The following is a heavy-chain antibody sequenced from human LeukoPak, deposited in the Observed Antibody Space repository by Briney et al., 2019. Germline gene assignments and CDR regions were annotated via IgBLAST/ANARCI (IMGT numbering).Heavy chain of an antibody. J-gene: IGHJ4*02. CDR1: GFTFSSYS. V-gene: IGHV3-21*01. Sequence: GGSLRLSCAASGFTFSSYSMNWVRQAPGKGLEWVSSISSSSSYIYYADSVKGRFTISRDNAKILLYLQMDSLRVEDTAIYYCARDPRTVRIWGQGTLVTVSS. D-gene: IGHD1-1*01. CDR3: ARDPRTVRI. CDR2: ISSSSSYI.